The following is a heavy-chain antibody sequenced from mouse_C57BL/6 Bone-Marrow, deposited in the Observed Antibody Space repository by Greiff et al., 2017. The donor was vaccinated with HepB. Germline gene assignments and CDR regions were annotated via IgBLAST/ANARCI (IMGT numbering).Heavy chain of an antibody. CDR3: TRIYYDYDGVDY. D-gene: IGHD2-4*01. CDR2: IDPENGDT. J-gene: IGHJ2*01. CDR1: GFNIKDDY. V-gene: IGHV14-4*01. Sequence: VQLKESGAELVRPGASVKLSCTASGFNIKDDYMHWVKQRPEQGLEWIGWIDPENGDTEYASKFQGKATITADTSSNTAYLQLSSLTSEDTAVYYCTRIYYDYDGVDYWGQGTTLTVSS.